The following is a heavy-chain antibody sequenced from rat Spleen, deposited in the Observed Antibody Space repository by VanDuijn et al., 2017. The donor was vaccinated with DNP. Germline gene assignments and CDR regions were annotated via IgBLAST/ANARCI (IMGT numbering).Heavy chain of an antibody. CDR2: ISTGGVNT. CDR3: ASPYPFVY. J-gene: IGHJ3*01. V-gene: IGHV5-25*01. D-gene: IGHD2-6*01. Sequence: EVQLVESGGGLVQPGRSLILSCTASGFTFSDHNMAWVRQAPKKGLEWVATISTGGVNTYYRDSVKGRFTISRDNAQNTLYLQMSELGSEDTAMYFCASPYPFVYWGQGTLVTVSS. CDR1: GFTFSDHN.